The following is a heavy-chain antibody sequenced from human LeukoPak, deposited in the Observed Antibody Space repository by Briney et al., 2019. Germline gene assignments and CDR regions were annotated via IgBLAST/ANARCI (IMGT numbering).Heavy chain of an antibody. J-gene: IGHJ4*02. V-gene: IGHV3-74*01. D-gene: IGHD6-19*01. CDR2: INGDGSST. CDR3: TRQWHTPSDY. Sequence: GGSLRLSCAASGSIFNNYWMHWVRQTPGEGPLWLSRINGDGSSTSYAYSVQGRFIISRDNAKNTLYLQMNSLRAEDTAVYYCTRQWHTPSDYWGQGTLVTVSS. CDR1: GSIFNNYW.